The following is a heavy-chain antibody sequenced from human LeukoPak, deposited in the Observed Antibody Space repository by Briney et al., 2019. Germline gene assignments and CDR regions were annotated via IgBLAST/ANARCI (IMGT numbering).Heavy chain of an antibody. Sequence: ASVKVSCKASGYTFTSYGISWVRQAPGQGLEWMGGIIPIFGTANYAQKFQGRVTITADESTSTAYMELSSLRSEDTAVYYCARDVEGLDYWGQGTLVTVSS. D-gene: IGHD3-16*01. CDR1: GYTFTSYG. V-gene: IGHV1-69*13. CDR3: ARDVEGLDY. CDR2: IIPIFGTA. J-gene: IGHJ4*02.